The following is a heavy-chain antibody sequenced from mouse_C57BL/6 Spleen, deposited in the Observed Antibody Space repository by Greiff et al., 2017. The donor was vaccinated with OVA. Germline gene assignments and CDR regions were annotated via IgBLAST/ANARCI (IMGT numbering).Heavy chain of an antibody. V-gene: IGHV2-5*01. CDR1: GFSLTSYG. CDR3: AKNSRTGTYYFDY. CDR2: IWRGGST. Sequence: VHLVESGPGLVQPSQSLSITCTVSGFSLTSYGVHWVRQSPGKGLEWLGVIWRGGSTDYNAAFMSRLSITKDNSKSQVFFKMNSLQADDTAIYYCAKNSRTGTYYFDYWGQGTTLTVSS. J-gene: IGHJ2*01. D-gene: IGHD4-1*01.